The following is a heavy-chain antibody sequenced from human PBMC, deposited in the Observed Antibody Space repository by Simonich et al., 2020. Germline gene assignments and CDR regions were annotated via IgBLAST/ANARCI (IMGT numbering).Heavy chain of an antibody. CDR2: ISGIGGST. Sequence: GGGLVQPGGSLRLSCAASGFTFSSYAMSWVRQAPGKGLEWVSAISGIGGSTYYADSVKGRFTISRDKSKNTLYLQMNSLRAEDTAVYYCAKDLGERITMIVVVIDAFDIGGQGTMVTVSS. CDR1: GFTFSSYA. D-gene: IGHD3-22*01. V-gene: IGHV3-23*01. CDR3: AKDLGERITMIVVVIDAFDI. J-gene: IGHJ3*02.